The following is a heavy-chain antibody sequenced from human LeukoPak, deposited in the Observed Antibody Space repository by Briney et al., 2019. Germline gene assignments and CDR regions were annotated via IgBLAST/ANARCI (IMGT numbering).Heavy chain of an antibody. CDR3: ARDPASSLSPV. D-gene: IGHD6-6*01. J-gene: IGHJ4*02. Sequence: PGGSLRLSCAASGFTFSNYAMHWVRQAPGKGLEWMAIIWYDGSYKYYADSVKGRFTISRHNSKNTLYLQMNSLRAEDTAVYYCARDPASSLSPVWGQGTLVTVSS. CDR2: IWYDGSYK. V-gene: IGHV3-30*02. CDR1: GFTFSNYA.